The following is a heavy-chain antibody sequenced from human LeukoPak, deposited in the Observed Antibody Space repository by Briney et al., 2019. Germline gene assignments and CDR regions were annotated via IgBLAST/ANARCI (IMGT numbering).Heavy chain of an antibody. V-gene: IGHV4-31*03. J-gene: IGHJ1*01. D-gene: IGHD6-13*01. CDR2: IFYSGSA. CDR3: ARQYRIAAANIDTGLQH. Sequence: TSQTLSLTCTVSGGSISSGDYYWNWIRQHPEKSLEWIGYIFYSGSAYYNPSLKSRVTISVDTSKNQFSLKLSSVTAADTAVYYCARQYRIAAANIDTGLQHWGQGTLVTVSS. CDR1: GGSISSGDYY.